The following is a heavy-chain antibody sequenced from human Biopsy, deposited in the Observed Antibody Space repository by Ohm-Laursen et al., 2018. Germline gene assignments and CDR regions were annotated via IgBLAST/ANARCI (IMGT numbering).Heavy chain of an antibody. CDR3: AADADGYYTEFDY. V-gene: IGHV1-69*04. CDR2: IVPILGHL. Sequence: GASVKVSCKGSGGPSSNYAFSWVRQAPGQGLEWVGRIVPILGHLNYAQRFQGRVSITADKSTSYVYMELSRLTSGDTAVYYCAADADGYYTEFDYWGPGTLVTVSS. CDR1: GGPSSNYA. J-gene: IGHJ4*02. D-gene: IGHD3-3*01.